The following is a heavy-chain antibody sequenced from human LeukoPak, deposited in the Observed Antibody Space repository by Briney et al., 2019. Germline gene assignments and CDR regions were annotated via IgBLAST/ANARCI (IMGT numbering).Heavy chain of an antibody. D-gene: IGHD1-26*01. CDR2: INPSGGST. J-gene: IGHJ6*03. CDR1: GYTFTSYY. CDR3: ATDSGSYYYYYYMDV. V-gene: IGHV1-46*01. Sequence: GASVKVSCKASGYTFTSYYMHWVRQAPGQGLEWMGIINPSGGSTSYAQKFQGRVTMTRNTSISTAYMELSSLRSEDTAVYYCATDSGSYYYYYYMDVWGKGTTVTISS.